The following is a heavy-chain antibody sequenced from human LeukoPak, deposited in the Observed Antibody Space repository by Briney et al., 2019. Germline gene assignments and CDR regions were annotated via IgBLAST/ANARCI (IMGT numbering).Heavy chain of an antibody. J-gene: IGHJ4*02. D-gene: IGHD3-22*01. CDR3: AGTYYYDSSGYSYEY. CDR1: GFTFSSYA. V-gene: IGHV3-23*01. Sequence: GGSLRLSCAASGFTFSSYAMSWVRQAPGKGLEWVSAISGSGGSTYYADSVKGRFTISRDNSKNTLHVQMNSLRAEDTAVYYCAGTYYYDSSGYSYEYWGQGTLVAVSS. CDR2: ISGSGGST.